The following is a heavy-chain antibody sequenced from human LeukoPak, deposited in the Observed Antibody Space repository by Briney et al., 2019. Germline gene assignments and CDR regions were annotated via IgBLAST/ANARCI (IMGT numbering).Heavy chain of an antibody. D-gene: IGHD3-22*01. V-gene: IGHV1-18*01. CDR3: ARDLEYYDSSGYENFDY. CDR1: GYTFTNYG. J-gene: IGHJ4*02. CDR2: ISAYNGNT. Sequence: ASVKVSCKASGYTFTNYGISGVRQAPGQGLEWMGWISAYNGNTNYAQKLQGRVTMTTDTSTSTAYMELRSLRSDDTAVYYCARDLEYYDSSGYENFDYWGQGTLVTVSS.